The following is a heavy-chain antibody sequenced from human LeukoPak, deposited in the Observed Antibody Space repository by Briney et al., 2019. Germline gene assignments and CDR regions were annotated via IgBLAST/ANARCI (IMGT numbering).Heavy chain of an antibody. Sequence: GGSLRLSCAASGFTFSSYAMSWVRQAPGKGLEWVSAISGSGGSTYYADSVKGRFTISRDNSKNTLYLQMNGLRAEDTAVYYCATIVGATTHDYWGQGTLVTVSS. V-gene: IGHV3-23*01. CDR2: ISGSGGST. CDR1: GFTFSSYA. CDR3: ATIVGATTHDY. D-gene: IGHD1-26*01. J-gene: IGHJ4*02.